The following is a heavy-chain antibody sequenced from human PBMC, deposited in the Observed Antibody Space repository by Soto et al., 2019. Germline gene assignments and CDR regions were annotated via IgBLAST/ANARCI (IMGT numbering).Heavy chain of an antibody. Sequence: SETLSLTCTGSGGSILNCGHYWTWIRQHPGKGLEWIGKIFFSGNTHYNPALKSRLTFSVDTAKNQFSLRLTSVTAADTATYYCARDNYGGMLDYRGPGTLVPSPQ. CDR2: IFFSGNT. D-gene: IGHD4-17*01. J-gene: IGHJ4*02. V-gene: IGHV4-31*03. CDR1: GGSILNCGHY. CDR3: ARDNYGGMLDY.